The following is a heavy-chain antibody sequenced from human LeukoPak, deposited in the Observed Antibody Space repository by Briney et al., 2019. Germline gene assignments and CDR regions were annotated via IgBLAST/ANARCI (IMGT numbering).Heavy chain of an antibody. CDR3: ARGDYCSGGSCYSHEDYGMDV. J-gene: IGHJ6*02. CDR2: ISGSGGST. Sequence: GGSLRLSCAASGFTFSSYALSWVRQAPGKGLEWVSAISGSGGSTYYADSVKGRFTISRDNSKNTLSLQMNSLRAEDTAVYYCARGDYCSGGSCYSHEDYGMDVWGQGTTVTVSS. V-gene: IGHV3-23*01. D-gene: IGHD2-15*01. CDR1: GFTFSSYA.